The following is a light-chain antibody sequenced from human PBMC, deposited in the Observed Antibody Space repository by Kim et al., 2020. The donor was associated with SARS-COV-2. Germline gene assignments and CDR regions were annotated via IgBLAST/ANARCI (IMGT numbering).Light chain of an antibody. Sequence: ASVGGRVTIAWRPSQAIGRSLAWYQQKPGKAPRLLIYDASTLQRGVPAGFSGSASGTEFTLTISSLQPEDFATYYCQQHNAYPPTFGGGTKVDIK. CDR3: QQHNAYPPT. CDR2: DAS. J-gene: IGKJ4*01. V-gene: IGKV1-9*01. CDR1: QAIGRS.